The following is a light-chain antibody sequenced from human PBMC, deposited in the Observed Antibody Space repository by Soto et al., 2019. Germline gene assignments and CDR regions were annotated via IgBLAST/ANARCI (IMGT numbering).Light chain of an antibody. CDR3: QQYDTYPVT. CDR1: QNISTW. V-gene: IGKV1D-16*01. J-gene: IGKJ4*01. Sequence: DIQMTQSPSSLSASVGDRVTITCRASQNISTWLVWYQERPGKARKSLIFGASSLERGVPSRFSGSGSGTDFTLTIISLQPEDFATYQCQQYDTYPVTFGGGTKVEI. CDR2: GAS.